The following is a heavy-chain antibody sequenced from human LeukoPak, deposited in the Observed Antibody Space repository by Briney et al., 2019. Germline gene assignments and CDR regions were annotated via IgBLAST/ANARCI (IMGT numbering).Heavy chain of an antibody. V-gene: IGHV4-59*01. Sequence: SETLSLTCTVSGGSISSYYWSWIRQPPGKGLEWIGYIYYSGSTNYNPSLKSRVTISVDTSKNQFSLKLSSVTAADTAVYYCATTAGDYYDSSGYYDHWGQGTLVTVSS. J-gene: IGHJ5*02. CDR3: ATTAGDYYDSSGYYDH. D-gene: IGHD3-22*01. CDR1: GGSISSYY. CDR2: IYYSGST.